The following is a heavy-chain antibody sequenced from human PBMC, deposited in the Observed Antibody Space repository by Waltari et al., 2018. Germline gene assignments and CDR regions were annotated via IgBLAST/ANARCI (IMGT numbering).Heavy chain of an antibody. Sequence: QVHLVESGGTVVLPGGSLRLSCAAYGFICSRFDMHWVRQGPGKGLEWVTLIRYDGSKKFYADSVKGRFTISRDNSRDTLFLQMNSLRSDDSAIYYCATDISSSSPTFWGRGTQVTVSS. CDR1: GFICSRFD. CDR2: IRYDGSKK. J-gene: IGHJ4*02. V-gene: IGHV3-30*02. CDR3: ATDISSSSPTF. D-gene: IGHD2-21*01.